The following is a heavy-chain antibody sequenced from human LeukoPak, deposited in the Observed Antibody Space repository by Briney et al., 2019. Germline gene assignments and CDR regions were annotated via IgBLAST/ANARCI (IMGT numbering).Heavy chain of an antibody. V-gene: IGHV3-66*01. CDR2: IYSGGST. J-gene: IGHJ4*02. Sequence: GSLRLSCAASGFTVSSNYMSWVRQALGKGLEWVSVIYSGGSTYYADSVKGRFTISRDNSKNTLYLQMNSLRAEDTAVYYCASTFYGDSPPYWGQGTLVTVSS. CDR1: GFTVSSNY. D-gene: IGHD4-17*01. CDR3: ASTFYGDSPPY.